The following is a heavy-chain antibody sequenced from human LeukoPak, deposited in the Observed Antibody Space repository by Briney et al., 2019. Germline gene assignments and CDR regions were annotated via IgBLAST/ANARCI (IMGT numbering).Heavy chain of an antibody. D-gene: IGHD1-26*01. CDR3: ARAEWYSGTWYYFDY. V-gene: IGHV1-8*01. Sequence: ASVKVSCKTSGYTFTTYDINWVRQATGQGLEWMGWMNPNSGNTGYAQKFQGRVTMTRSTSISTAYMELSSLRSEGTAVYYCARAEWYSGTWYYFDYWGQGTLVTVSS. CDR2: MNPNSGNT. CDR1: GYTFTTYD. J-gene: IGHJ4*02.